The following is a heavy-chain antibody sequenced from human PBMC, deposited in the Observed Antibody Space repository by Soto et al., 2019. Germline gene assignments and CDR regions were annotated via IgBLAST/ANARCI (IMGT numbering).Heavy chain of an antibody. J-gene: IGHJ4*02. CDR1: GGSFSGYY. CDR2: INHSGST. Sequence: PSETLSLTCAVYGGSFSGYYWSWIRHPPGKGLEWIGEINHSGSTNYNPSLKSRVTISVDRSKNQFSLKLTSVTAADTAVYYCARKDVYTSQGDYFDYWGQGALVTVSS. D-gene: IGHD1-20*01. CDR3: ARKDVYTSQGDYFDY. V-gene: IGHV4-34*01.